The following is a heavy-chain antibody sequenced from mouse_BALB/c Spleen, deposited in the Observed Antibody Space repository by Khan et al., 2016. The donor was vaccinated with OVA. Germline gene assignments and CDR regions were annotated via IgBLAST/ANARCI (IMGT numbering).Heavy chain of an antibody. Sequence: EVKLLESGPGLVKPSQSLSLTCTVTGYSITSDYAWNWLRQFPGNKLEWMGYISYSGSTTYNPSLKSRISITRDTSKNQFFLQLNSVTTEDTATYYCARWLTYWGQGTLVTVSA. CDR1: GYSITSDYA. CDR3: ARWLTY. V-gene: IGHV3-2*02. CDR2: ISYSGST. J-gene: IGHJ3*01.